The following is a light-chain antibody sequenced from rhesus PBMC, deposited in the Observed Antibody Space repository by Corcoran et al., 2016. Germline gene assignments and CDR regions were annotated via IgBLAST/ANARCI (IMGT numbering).Light chain of an antibody. V-gene: IGLV2S7*01. J-gene: IGLJ1*01. Sequence: QAAPTQPPSVSGSPGQSVTISCTGASSDIGDYTYVSWYQQHPDKAPKVMIYDVTKRPSGVSDRFSGSKSGNTASLTISGLQAEDEADYFCCSYTTSGTYIFGPGTRLTVL. CDR1: SSDIGDYTY. CDR2: DVT. CDR3: CSYTTSGTYI.